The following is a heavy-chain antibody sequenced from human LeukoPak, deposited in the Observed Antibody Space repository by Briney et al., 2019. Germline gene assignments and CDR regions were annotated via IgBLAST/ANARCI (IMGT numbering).Heavy chain of an antibody. V-gene: IGHV1-18*01. D-gene: IGHD6-13*01. J-gene: IGHJ1*01. CDR3: ARTGAIAAAGTVGHFQH. Sequence: ASVKVSCKASGYTFTSYGISWVRQAPGQGLEWMGWISAYNGNTNYAQKLQGRVTMTTDTSTSTAYTELRSLRSDDTAVYYCARTGAIAAAGTVGHFQHWGQGTLVTVSS. CDR1: GYTFTSYG. CDR2: ISAYNGNT.